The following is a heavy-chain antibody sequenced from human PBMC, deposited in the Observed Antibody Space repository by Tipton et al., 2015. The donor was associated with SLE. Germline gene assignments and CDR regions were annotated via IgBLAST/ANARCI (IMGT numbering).Heavy chain of an antibody. CDR1: GGSVSSNY. Sequence: TLSLTCTVSGGSVSSNYWSWIRQPPGKGLEWIGYIDYRDITNYNPSLKSRVTMSIDTSKNQFSLKLSSVTAADTAVYYCAREEGQWNAFDIWGQGTVVTVSS. V-gene: IGHV4-59*02. D-gene: IGHD2-8*01. J-gene: IGHJ3*02. CDR3: AREEGQWNAFDI. CDR2: IDYRDIT.